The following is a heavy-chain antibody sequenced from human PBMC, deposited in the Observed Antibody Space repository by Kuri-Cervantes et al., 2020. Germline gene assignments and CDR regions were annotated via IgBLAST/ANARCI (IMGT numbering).Heavy chain of an antibody. CDR3: ARHESIAAPLDY. CDR2: IYTSGST. J-gene: IGHJ4*02. D-gene: IGHD6-6*01. V-gene: IGHV4-61*02. CDR1: GGSISSGSYY. Sequence: SETLSLTCTVSGGSISSGSYYWSWIRQPAGKGLEWIGRIYTSGSTNYNPSLKSRVTISVDTSKNQFSLKLSSVTAADTAVYYCARHESIAAPLDYWGQGTLVTVSS.